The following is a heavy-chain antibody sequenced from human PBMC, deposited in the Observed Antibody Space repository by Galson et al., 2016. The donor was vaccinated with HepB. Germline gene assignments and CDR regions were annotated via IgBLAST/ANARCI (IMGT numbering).Heavy chain of an antibody. CDR3: TKVDGDGYNMLDY. Sequence: SLRLSCAASGFRFHSYAMSWARQAPGKGLEWVSTIRAGGLNTYLADSVRGRFTVSRDNSKNMVFLQMNNLRPEDTAVYYCTKVDGDGYNMLDYWGQGTLVTVSS. CDR2: IRAGGLNT. CDR1: GFRFHSYA. D-gene: IGHD5-24*01. V-gene: IGHV3-23*01. J-gene: IGHJ4*02.